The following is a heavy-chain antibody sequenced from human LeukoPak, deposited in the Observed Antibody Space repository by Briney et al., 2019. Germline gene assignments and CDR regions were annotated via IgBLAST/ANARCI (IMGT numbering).Heavy chain of an antibody. V-gene: IGHV4-30-4*08. CDR1: GGSISSGDYY. D-gene: IGHD2-21*01. Sequence: SQTLSLTCTVSGGSISSGDYYWGWIRQPPGRGLEWIVYIYYSGSTYYNPSVKSRITISVDTSKNQFSLKLSSVTAADTAVYYCARDLWGGNYFDYWGQGTLVTVSS. CDR3: ARDLWGGNYFDY. J-gene: IGHJ4*02. CDR2: IYYSGST.